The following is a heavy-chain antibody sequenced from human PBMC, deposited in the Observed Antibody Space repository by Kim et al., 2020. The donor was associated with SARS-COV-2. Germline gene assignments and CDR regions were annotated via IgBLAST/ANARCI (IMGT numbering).Heavy chain of an antibody. J-gene: IGHJ5*02. V-gene: IGHV4-39*01. CDR3: ARLRTWGTDPYSWFDP. CDR1: GGSISSSSYY. Sequence: SETLSLTCTVSGGSISSSSYYWGWIRQPPGKGLEWIGSIYYSGSTYYNPSLKSRVTISVDTSKNQFSLKLSSVTAADTAVYYCARLRTWGTDPYSWFDPWGQGTLVTVSS. D-gene: IGHD7-27*01. CDR2: IYYSGST.